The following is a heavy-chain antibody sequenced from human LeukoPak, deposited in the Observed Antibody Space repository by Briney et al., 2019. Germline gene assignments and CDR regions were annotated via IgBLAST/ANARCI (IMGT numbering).Heavy chain of an antibody. Sequence: SETLSLTCTVSGDSISSYYWSWIRQPPGKGVEGIGYIYYSGSTNYNPSLKRRVTISVETSKNQFSLKLSSVTAADTAVYYCARDTADSSGLDYWGQGTLVTVSS. D-gene: IGHD3-22*01. CDR2: IYYSGST. CDR1: GDSISSYY. V-gene: IGHV4-59*01. J-gene: IGHJ4*02. CDR3: ARDTADSSGLDY.